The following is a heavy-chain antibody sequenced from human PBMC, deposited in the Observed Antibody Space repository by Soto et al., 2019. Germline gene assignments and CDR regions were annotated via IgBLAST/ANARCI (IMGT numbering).Heavy chain of an antibody. V-gene: IGHV3-11*01. J-gene: IGHJ4*02. CDR2: ISSGAITI. D-gene: IGHD6-6*01. Sequence: GSLRLPGTASGCTFSDYYMNWIRQAPGKGLEWVSYISSGAITIYYADSVKGRFTISRDNAKNSLYLQMNSLRAEDTAVYYCAGQYSSSSVEFWGQGTLVTVSS. CDR1: GCTFSDYY. CDR3: AGQYSSSSVEF.